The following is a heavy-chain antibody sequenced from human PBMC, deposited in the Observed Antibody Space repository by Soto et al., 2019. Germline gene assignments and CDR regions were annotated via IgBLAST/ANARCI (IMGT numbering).Heavy chain of an antibody. V-gene: IGHV3-30-3*01. CDR2: ISYDGSNK. CDR3: AGGDNYYALGV. CDR1: GSTFSNYI. Sequence: QLQLVESGGGVVQPGRSLRLSCAASGSTFSNYIMHWVRQAPGKGLEWVAFISYDGSNKDYADSVEGRFTISRDNSKNTLYLQLSSLRPEDTALYYCAGGDNYYALGVWGQGTTVTVSS. J-gene: IGHJ6*02. D-gene: IGHD2-15*01.